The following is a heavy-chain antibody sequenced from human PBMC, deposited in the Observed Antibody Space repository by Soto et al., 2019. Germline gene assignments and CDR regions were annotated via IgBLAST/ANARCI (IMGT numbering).Heavy chain of an antibody. Sequence: SETLSLTCTVSGGSISSYYWSWIRQPPGKGLEWIGYIYYSGSTNYNPSLKSRVTISVDTSKNQFSLKLSSVTAADTAVYYCAREGNHGDYYNWFDPWGQGTLVTVSS. CDR1: GGSISSYY. CDR2: IYYSGST. V-gene: IGHV4-59*01. J-gene: IGHJ5*02. CDR3: AREGNHGDYYNWFDP. D-gene: IGHD4-17*01.